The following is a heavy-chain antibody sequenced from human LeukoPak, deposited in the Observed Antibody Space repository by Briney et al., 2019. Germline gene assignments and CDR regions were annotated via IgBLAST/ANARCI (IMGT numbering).Heavy chain of an antibody. Sequence: SVKVSCKASGGTFSSYAISWVRQAPGQGLEWVGGIIPIFGTANYAQKFQGRVTITADESTSTAYMELSSLRSEDTAVYYCARGALKYSTDAFDIWGQGTMVTVSS. CDR3: ARGALKYSTDAFDI. V-gene: IGHV1-69*13. CDR1: GGTFSSYA. D-gene: IGHD2/OR15-2a*01. J-gene: IGHJ3*02. CDR2: IIPIFGTA.